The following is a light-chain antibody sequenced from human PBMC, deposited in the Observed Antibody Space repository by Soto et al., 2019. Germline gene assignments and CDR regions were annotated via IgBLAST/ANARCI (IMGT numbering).Light chain of an antibody. CDR3: QSYDSTLSARYV. Sequence: QSGLTQPPSVSGAPGQRVTISCTGSSSNIGANYDVHWYQQRPGTAPKLLIFANSNRPSGVPDRFSGSKSGTSASLVITGLQAEDEGDYYCQSYDSTLSARYVFGTGTKLTVL. CDR2: ANS. V-gene: IGLV1-40*01. J-gene: IGLJ1*01. CDR1: SSNIGANYD.